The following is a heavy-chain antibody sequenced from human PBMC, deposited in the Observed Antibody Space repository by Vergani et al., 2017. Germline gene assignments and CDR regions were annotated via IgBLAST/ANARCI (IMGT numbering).Heavy chain of an antibody. D-gene: IGHD3-10*01. J-gene: IGHJ4*02. Sequence: QVQLQQWGAGVVKPSGTLSLTCAVFGESFSSFYLSWIRQPPGKGLEWIGEINNDGHTNYNPSLESRVTVSRDTTKNQFSLNLMSGTAADTAMYYCAVRQRVNLVGGEIVTKRTFDYWSQGSLVTVSS. CDR2: INNDGHT. CDR3: AVRQRVNLVGGEIVTKRTFDY. V-gene: IGHV4-34*02. CDR1: GESFSSFY.